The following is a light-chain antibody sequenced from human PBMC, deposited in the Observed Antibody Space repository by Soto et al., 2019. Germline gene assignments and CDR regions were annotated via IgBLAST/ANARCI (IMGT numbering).Light chain of an antibody. CDR1: QSIYINS. CDR2: AAT. CDR3: QHYGDSPFA. Sequence: EIVLTQSPGTLSLSPGERATLSCRASQSIYINSLAWYQHKRGQAPRLLIYAATVRATAVPDRFNGSGSGTDFALTISRLEPEESAMYYCQHYGDSPFAFGPGTKLDVK. V-gene: IGKV3-20*01. J-gene: IGKJ3*01.